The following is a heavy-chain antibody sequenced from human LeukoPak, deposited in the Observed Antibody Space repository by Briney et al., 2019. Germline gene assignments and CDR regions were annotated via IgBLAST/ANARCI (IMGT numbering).Heavy chain of an antibody. CDR1: GGSLRSTSYY. Sequence: SETLSLTCSVSGGSLRSTSYYWGWIRQSPGKGLEWIRTNYHNGETYYNPFMESRGTISIDTSKKQYSLKLSSVTAADTAVYYCEGVEVGSSGLTDYWGQGTLVTVSS. V-gene: IGHV4-39*07. J-gene: IGHJ4*02. D-gene: IGHD6-19*01. CDR2: NYHNGET. CDR3: EGVEVGSSGLTDY.